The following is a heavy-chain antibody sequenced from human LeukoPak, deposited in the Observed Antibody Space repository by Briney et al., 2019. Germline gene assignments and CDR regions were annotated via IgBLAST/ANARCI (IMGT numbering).Heavy chain of an antibody. CDR3: ARRWNYGRNYYIDV. V-gene: IGHV4-34*01. J-gene: IGHJ6*03. Sequence: PSETLSLTCAVYGGSFSNYYWSWIRQPPGKGLEWIGEINDSGRINYNPSLLSRVTVSVDPSKNQFSLSLTSGTATDTAVYYCARRWNYGRNYYIDVWGKGATVSVSS. D-gene: IGHD1-7*01. CDR1: GGSFSNYY. CDR2: INDSGRI.